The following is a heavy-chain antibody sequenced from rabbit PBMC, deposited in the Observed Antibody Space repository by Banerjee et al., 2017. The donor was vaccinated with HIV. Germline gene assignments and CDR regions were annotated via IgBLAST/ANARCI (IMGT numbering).Heavy chain of an antibody. Sequence: QEQLVESGGGLVQPEESLTLTCTASGFDLSSYYYMCWVRQAPGKGLEWIACIWSGSSTNNYASWAKGRLTISKTSSTTVTLQMTTLTAADTATYFCARGYGGYGGYAARLDLWGPGTLVTVS. J-gene: IGHJ3*01. CDR1: GFDLSSYYY. D-gene: IGHD6-1*01. V-gene: IGHV1S45*01. CDR2: IWSGSSTN. CDR3: ARGYGGYGGYAARLDL.